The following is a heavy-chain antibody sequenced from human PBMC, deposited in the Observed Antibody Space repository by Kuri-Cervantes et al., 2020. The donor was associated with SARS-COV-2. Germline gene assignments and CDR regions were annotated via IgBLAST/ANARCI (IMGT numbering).Heavy chain of an antibody. D-gene: IGHD5-12*01. CDR2: INPNSGGT. J-gene: IGHJ6*03. V-gene: IGHV1-2*02. CDR1: GYTFTGYY. CDR3: ARHGGYDHLRPHYYYYYYMDV. Sequence: ASVKVSCKASGYTFTGYYMHWVRQAPGQGLEWMGWINPNSGGTNYAQKFQGRVTMTRDTSISTAYMELSRLRSDDTAVYYCARHGGYDHLRPHYYYYYYMDVWGKGTTVTVSS.